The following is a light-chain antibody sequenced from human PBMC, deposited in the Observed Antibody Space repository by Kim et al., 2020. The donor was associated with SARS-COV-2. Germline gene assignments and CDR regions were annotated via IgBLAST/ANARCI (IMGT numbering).Light chain of an antibody. CDR2: GKN. CDR1: SLRSYY. Sequence: ALGQTARITCQGDSLRSYYASWYQQKPGQAPLLVIYGKNNRPSGIPDRFSGSSSGNTASLTITGAQAEDEADYYCNSRDSSGNHWVFGGGTQLTVL. V-gene: IGLV3-19*01. J-gene: IGLJ3*02. CDR3: NSRDSSGNHWV.